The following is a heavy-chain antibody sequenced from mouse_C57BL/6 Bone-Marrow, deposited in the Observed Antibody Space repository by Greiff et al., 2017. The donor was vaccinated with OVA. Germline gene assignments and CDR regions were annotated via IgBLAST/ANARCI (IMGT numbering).Heavy chain of an antibody. CDR1: GYTFTSYT. J-gene: IGHJ2*02. V-gene: IGHV1-4*01. D-gene: IGHD4-1*02. Sequence: VQLVESGAELARPGASVKMSCKASGYTFTSYTMHWVKQRPGQGLEWIGYINPSSGYTKYKQKFKDKATLTADKSSSTAYMQLSSLTSEDSTVYYCARPTRTHFDYWGQGTSLTVSS. CDR2: INPSSGYT. CDR3: ARPTRTHFDY.